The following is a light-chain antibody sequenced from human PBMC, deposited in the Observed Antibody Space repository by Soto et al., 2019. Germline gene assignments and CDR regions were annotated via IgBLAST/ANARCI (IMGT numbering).Light chain of an antibody. Sequence: QSVRTQPASVSGSPGQSITISCTGTSSDVGGYNYVSWYQQHPGKAPKLMIYDVSNRPSGVSNRFSGSKSGNTASLTISGLQAEDEADYYCSSYTSSSTRVFGTGTKLTVL. CDR1: SSDVGGYNY. V-gene: IGLV2-14*01. CDR3: SSYTSSSTRV. CDR2: DVS. J-gene: IGLJ1*01.